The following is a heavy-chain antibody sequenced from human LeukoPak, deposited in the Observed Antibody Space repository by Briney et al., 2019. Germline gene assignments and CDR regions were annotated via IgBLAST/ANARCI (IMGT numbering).Heavy chain of an antibody. J-gene: IGHJ6*03. CDR2: INPNSGGT. D-gene: IGHD2-15*01. Sequence: GASVKVSCKASGYTFTGYYMHWVRQAPGQGLEWMGWINPNSGGTNYAQKFQGRVTMTRDTSISTAYMELSRLRSDDTAVYYCARDIESIVGYCSGGSCYYPTYMDVWGKGTTVTISS. CDR1: GYTFTGYY. CDR3: ARDIESIVGYCSGGSCYYPTYMDV. V-gene: IGHV1-2*02.